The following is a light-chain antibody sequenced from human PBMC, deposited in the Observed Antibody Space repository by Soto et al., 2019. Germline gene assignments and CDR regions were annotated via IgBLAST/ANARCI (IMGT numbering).Light chain of an antibody. Sequence: DIQVTQSKSFLSASVGDRVTITCRASQGISSYLAWYQQKPGKAPKLLIYAASTLQSGVPSRFSGSGSGTEFTLTISSLQSEGFAVYYCQQYNYWPPIPFGQGTRLEI. CDR2: AAS. CDR1: QGISSY. J-gene: IGKJ5*01. V-gene: IGKV1-9*01. CDR3: QQYNYWPPIP.